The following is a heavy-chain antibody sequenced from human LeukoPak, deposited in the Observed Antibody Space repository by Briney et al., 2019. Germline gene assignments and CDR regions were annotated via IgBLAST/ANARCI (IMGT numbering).Heavy chain of an antibody. CDR1: GFTFSSYG. Sequence: PGGSLRLSCAASGFTFSSYGMHWVRQAPGKGLEWVAVIWYDGSNKYYADSVKGRFTISRDNSKNTLYLQMNSLRAEDTAVYYCARPYCSGGSCYPVFDYWGQGTLVTVSS. CDR3: ARPYCSGGSCYPVFDY. J-gene: IGHJ4*02. CDR2: IWYDGSNK. D-gene: IGHD2-15*01. V-gene: IGHV3-33*08.